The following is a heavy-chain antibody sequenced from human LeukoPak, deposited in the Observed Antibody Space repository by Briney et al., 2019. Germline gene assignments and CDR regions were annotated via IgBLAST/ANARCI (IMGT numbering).Heavy chain of an antibody. CDR1: GFTFSSYA. CDR3: ASDLSPVLRYFDSTGYGMDV. Sequence: GGSLRLSCAASGFTFSSYAMHWVRQAPGKGLEWVAVISYDGSNKYYADSVKGRFTISRDNSKNTLYLQMNSLRAEDTAVYYCASDLSPVLRYFDSTGYGMDVWGQGTTVTVSS. CDR2: ISYDGSNK. J-gene: IGHJ6*02. V-gene: IGHV3-30-3*01. D-gene: IGHD3-9*01.